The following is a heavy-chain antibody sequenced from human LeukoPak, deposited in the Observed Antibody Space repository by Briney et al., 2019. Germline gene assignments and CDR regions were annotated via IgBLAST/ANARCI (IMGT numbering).Heavy chain of an antibody. CDR1: GGTFSSYA. D-gene: IGHD6-13*01. CDR3: ARVGGYSSSWYGVY. Sequence: SVKVSXKASGGTFSSYAISWVRQAPGQGLEWMGGIIPIFGTANYAQKFQGRVTITADESTSTAYMELRSLRSDDTAVYYCARVGGYSSSWYGVYWGQGTLVTVSS. J-gene: IGHJ4*02. V-gene: IGHV1-69*13. CDR2: IIPIFGTA.